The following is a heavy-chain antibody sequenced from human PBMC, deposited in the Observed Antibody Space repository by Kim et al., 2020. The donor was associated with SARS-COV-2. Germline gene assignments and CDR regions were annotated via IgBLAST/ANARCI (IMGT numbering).Heavy chain of an antibody. D-gene: IGHD6-13*01. CDR1: GYTFTSYA. J-gene: IGHJ3*02. CDR2: INAGNGNT. CDR3: ARRIAAAGPYAFDI. Sequence: ASVKVSCKASGYTFTSYAMHWVRQAPGQRLEWMGWINAGNGNTKYSQKFQGRVTITRDTSASTAYMELSSLRSEDTAVYYCARRIAAAGPYAFDIWGQGTMVIVSS. V-gene: IGHV1-3*01.